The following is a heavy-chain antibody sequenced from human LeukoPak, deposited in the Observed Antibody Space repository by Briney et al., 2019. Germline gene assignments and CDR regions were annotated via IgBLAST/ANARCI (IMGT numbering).Heavy chain of an antibody. CDR1: GFTFSSFA. J-gene: IGHJ6*02. CDR2: ISGSGGST. V-gene: IGHV3-23*01. Sequence: GGSLRLSCAASGFTFSSFAMSWVLQAPGKGLEWVSAISGSGGSTYYADSVKGRFTISRDNSKNTLFLQMNSLRAEDTAVYYCAKLGALIKNGLDVWGQGTTVTVSS. D-gene: IGHD3-16*01. CDR3: AKLGALIKNGLDV.